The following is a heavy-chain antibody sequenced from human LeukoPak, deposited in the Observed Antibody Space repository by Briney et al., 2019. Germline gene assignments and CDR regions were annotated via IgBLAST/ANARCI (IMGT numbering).Heavy chain of an antibody. D-gene: IGHD3-10*01. CDR1: GFTFDDYA. Sequence: GRSLRLSCAASGFTFDDYAMHWVRQVPGKGLESVSGISWNSGSIGYAYSVKGRFTISTDIAKKSLYLQMNSLRPEDTALYYCALLYGSGSYYSDYWDRGTLVTVSS. CDR2: ISWNSGSI. V-gene: IGHV3-9*01. J-gene: IGHJ4*02. CDR3: ALLYGSGSYYSDY.